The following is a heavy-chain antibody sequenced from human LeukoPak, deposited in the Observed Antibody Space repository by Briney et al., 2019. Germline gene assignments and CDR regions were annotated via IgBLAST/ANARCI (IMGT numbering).Heavy chain of an antibody. J-gene: IGHJ5*02. CDR2: ISAYNGNT. CDR1: GYTFTSYG. V-gene: IGHV1-18*01. Sequence: GASVKVSCKASGYTFTSYGISWVRQAPGQGLEWMGWISAYNGNTNYAQKLQGRVTMTTDTSTSTAYMELRSLRSDDTAVYYCARLAAAGTLEALYNWFDPWGQGTLVTVSS. CDR3: ARLAAAGTLEALYNWFDP. D-gene: IGHD6-13*01.